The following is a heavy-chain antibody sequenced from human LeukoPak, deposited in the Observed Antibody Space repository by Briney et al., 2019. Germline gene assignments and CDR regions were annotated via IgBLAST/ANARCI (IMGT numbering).Heavy chain of an antibody. CDR1: GFTVSSSY. CDR2: TYSSGNT. V-gene: IGHV3-53*01. D-gene: IGHD3-16*01. Sequence: GGSLRLSCAASGFTVSSSYMNWVRQAPGKGLEWVSVTYSSGNTYYADSVKGRFTVSRDNSKNTLYHQMNSLRPDDTAVYYCARRINTAWGIDYWGQGTLVTVAS. CDR3: ARRINTAWGIDY. J-gene: IGHJ4*02.